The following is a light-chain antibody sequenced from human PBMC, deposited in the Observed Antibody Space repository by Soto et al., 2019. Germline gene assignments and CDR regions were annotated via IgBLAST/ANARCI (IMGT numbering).Light chain of an antibody. CDR2: GAS. J-gene: IGKJ1*01. CDR3: QQYGRSPKT. Sequence: TQSPVTLSMSPGERFILSCRASQSISTNLAWYQQRPGQAPRLLIYGASTRATGIPARFSGSGSGTDFTLTISRLEPEDFAVYYCQQYGRSPKTFGQGTQVDI. CDR1: QSISTN. V-gene: IGKV3-20*01.